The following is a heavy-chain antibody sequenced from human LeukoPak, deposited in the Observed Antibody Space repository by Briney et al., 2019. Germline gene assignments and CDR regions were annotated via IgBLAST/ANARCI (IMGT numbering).Heavy chain of an antibody. CDR2: INSNSGGT. D-gene: IGHD3-10*01. CDR1: GYTFTGYY. V-gene: IGHV1-2*02. J-gene: IGHJ4*02. CDR3: ARSMVRGVIITSFGY. Sequence: SVKVSCKASGYTFTGYYMHWVRQAPGQGLEWMGWINSNSGGTNYAQKFQGRVTMTRDTSISTAYMELSRLRSDDTAVYYCARSMVRGVIITSFGYWGQGTLVTVSS.